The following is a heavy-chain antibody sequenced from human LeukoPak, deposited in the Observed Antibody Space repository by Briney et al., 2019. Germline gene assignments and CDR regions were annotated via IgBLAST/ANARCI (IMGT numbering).Heavy chain of an antibody. Sequence: SETLSLTCAVSGDSISSSNWWTWVRQPPGKGLEWIGEIYHSGSTNYNPSLKSRVTMSLDKSKNQFSLKLTSVAAADTAVYYCAREAAGQWFDPWGQGTLVTVSS. CDR3: AREAAGQWFDP. V-gene: IGHV4-4*02. D-gene: IGHD6-25*01. CDR2: IYHSGST. J-gene: IGHJ5*02. CDR1: GDSISSSNW.